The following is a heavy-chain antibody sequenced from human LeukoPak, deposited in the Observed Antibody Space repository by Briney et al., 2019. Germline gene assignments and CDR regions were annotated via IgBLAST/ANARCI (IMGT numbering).Heavy chain of an antibody. D-gene: IGHD3-10*01. V-gene: IGHV3-21*01. J-gene: IGHJ4*02. CDR2: ISSSSSYI. CDR3: ARALEFYYFDY. Sequence: AGSLTLSCAASGFTFSSYTMNWTRQAPGKGLEWVSSISSSSSYIYYADSVKGRFTISRDNAKNSLYLQMNSLRAEDTAVYHCARALEFYYFDYWGQGTLVTVSS. CDR1: GFTFSSYT.